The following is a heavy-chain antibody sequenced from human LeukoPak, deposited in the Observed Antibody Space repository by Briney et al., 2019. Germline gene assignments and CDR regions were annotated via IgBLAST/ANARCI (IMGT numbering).Heavy chain of an antibody. Sequence: VASVKVSFKASGYTFTSYAMHWVRQAPGQRLEWMGWINAGNGNTKYSQKFQGRVTITRDTSASTAYMELSSLRSEDTAVYYCARSTQGDGSDYWGQGTLVTVSS. CDR1: GYTFTSYA. CDR3: ARSTQGDGSDY. V-gene: IGHV1-3*01. J-gene: IGHJ4*02. CDR2: INAGNGNT.